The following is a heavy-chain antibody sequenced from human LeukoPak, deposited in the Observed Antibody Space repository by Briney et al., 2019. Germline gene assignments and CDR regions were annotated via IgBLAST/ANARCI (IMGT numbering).Heavy chain of an antibody. D-gene: IGHD1-14*01. Sequence: PGGSLRLSCAASGFPFNRFWMHWVRQAPGKGLGWVSDMNEYSTTIIYADSVKGRFTISRDNAKSILYLQMNNLRAEDTAMYFCARGGVNPVDHWGQGTLVTVSS. CDR2: MNEYSTTI. V-gene: IGHV3-74*01. CDR3: ARGGVNPVDH. J-gene: IGHJ4*02. CDR1: GFPFNRFW.